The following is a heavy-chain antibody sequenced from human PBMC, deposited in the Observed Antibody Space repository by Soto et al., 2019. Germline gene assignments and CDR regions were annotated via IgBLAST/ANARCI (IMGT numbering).Heavy chain of an antibody. CDR1: GGSISSYY. V-gene: IGHV4-4*07. D-gene: IGHD1-7*01. J-gene: IGHJ5*02. Sequence: QVQLQESGPGLVKPSETLSLTCTVSGGSISSYYWSWIRQPAGKGLEWIGRIYTSGSTNYNPSLKSRVTMSVDTSKTQCSLKLSSVTAADTAVYYCARDRITGTYNYNWFDPWGQGTLVTVSS. CDR2: IYTSGST. CDR3: ARDRITGTYNYNWFDP.